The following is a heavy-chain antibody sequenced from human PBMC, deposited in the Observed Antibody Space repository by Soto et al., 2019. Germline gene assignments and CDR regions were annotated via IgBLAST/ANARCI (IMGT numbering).Heavy chain of an antibody. CDR3: ARVGGFGATTIDY. CDR1: GGSISSGDYY. CDR2: IYYSGST. J-gene: IGHJ4*02. V-gene: IGHV4-30-4*01. D-gene: IGHD3-10*01. Sequence: PSETLSLTCTVSGGSISSGDYYWSWIRQPPGKGLEWIGYIYYSGSTYHNPSLKSRVTISVDTSKNQFSLKLSSVTAADTAVYYCARVGGFGATTIDYWGQGTLVTVSS.